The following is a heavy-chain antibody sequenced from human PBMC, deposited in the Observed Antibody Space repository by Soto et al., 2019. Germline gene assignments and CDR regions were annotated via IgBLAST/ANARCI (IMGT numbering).Heavy chain of an antibody. Sequence: SETLSLTCTVSGGSIRSDSYYWGWIRQSPEKGLEWIASISYSGSTYYNPTLKSRLIISVDTSKSQFSLKLSSVTAADTAVYYCARLVYDSSGYRPGWGQGTLVTVFS. CDR1: GGSIRSDSYY. V-gene: IGHV4-39*01. CDR2: ISYSGST. J-gene: IGHJ4*02. D-gene: IGHD3-22*01. CDR3: ARLVYDSSGYRPG.